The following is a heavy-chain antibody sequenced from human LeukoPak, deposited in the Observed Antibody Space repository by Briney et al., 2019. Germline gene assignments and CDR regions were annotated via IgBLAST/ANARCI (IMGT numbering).Heavy chain of an antibody. CDR3: AAMIFGGRDY. D-gene: IGHD2-2*01. CDR2: MSGDGNYV. CDR1: GLTFSSYY. J-gene: IGHJ4*02. Sequence: GGSLRLSCAASGLTFSSYYMHWVRQAPGKGPEWVSRMSGDGNYVLYADSVKGRFTIPRDNAQNTVYLHISSLRDEDTGVYYCAAMIFGGRDYWGQGALVTVSS. V-gene: IGHV3-74*01.